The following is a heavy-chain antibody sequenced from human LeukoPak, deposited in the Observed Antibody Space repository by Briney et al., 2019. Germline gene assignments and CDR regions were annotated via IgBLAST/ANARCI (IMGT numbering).Heavy chain of an antibody. CDR3: ASDRIEVDAFDI. D-gene: IGHD2-15*01. V-gene: IGHV4-59*08. J-gene: IGHJ3*02. Sequence: SETLSLTCTVSGGSISSYYWSWIRQPPGKGLEWIGYIHYSGSTNYNPSLKSRVTISVDTSKNQFSLKLSSVTAADTAVYYCASDRIEVDAFDIWGQGTMVTVSS. CDR2: IHYSGST. CDR1: GGSISSYY.